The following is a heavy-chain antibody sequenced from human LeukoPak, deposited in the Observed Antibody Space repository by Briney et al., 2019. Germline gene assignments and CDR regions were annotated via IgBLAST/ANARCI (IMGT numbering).Heavy chain of an antibody. J-gene: IGHJ4*02. CDR3: ARGWFGDQAY. Sequence: GGSLRLSCAASGFTFSSYSMNWVRQAPGKGLEWVSYISSSSSTIYYADSVKGRFTISRDNAKNSLYLQMNSLRAEDTAVYYCARGWFGDQAYWGQGTLVTVSS. CDR1: GFTFSSYS. V-gene: IGHV3-48*04. CDR2: ISSSSSTI. D-gene: IGHD3-10*01.